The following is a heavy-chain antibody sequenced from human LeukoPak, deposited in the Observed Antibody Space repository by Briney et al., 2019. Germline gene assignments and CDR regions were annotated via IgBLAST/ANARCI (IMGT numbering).Heavy chain of an antibody. CDR2: IYPGDSDT. CDR3: ARGEVWFGELPFLDD. CDR1: GYSFTSYW. D-gene: IGHD3-10*01. J-gene: IGHJ4*02. V-gene: IGHV5-51*01. Sequence: GESLKISCKGSGYSFTSYWIGWVRHMPGKGLEWMGFIYPGDSDTRYSPSFQGQVTISADKSISTAYLQWSSLKASDTAMYYCARGEVWFGELPFLDDWGQGTLVTVSS.